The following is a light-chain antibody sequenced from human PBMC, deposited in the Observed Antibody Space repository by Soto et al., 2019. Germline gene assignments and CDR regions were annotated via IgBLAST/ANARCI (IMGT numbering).Light chain of an antibody. CDR2: SNN. Sequence: QSVLTQPPSASGSPGQRVTISCSGSSSNIGSNTVNWYQQLPGTAAKLLIFSNNQRPSGVPDRFSGSKSGTSASLAISGLQSEDEADYYCAAWYDSLNGVVFGGGTQLTVL. CDR3: AAWYDSLNGVV. V-gene: IGLV1-44*01. CDR1: SSNIGSNT. J-gene: IGLJ2*01.